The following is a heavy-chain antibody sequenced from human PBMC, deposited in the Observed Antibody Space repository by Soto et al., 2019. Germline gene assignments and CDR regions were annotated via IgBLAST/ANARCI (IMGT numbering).Heavy chain of an antibody. Sequence: QVQLQQWGAGLLESSETLSLTCVVYGGSFSGYYWSWIRQPPGKGLEWIGEINQSGGTNYNPSLKSRVTISVDPSKNQFSLKLISLTAADTAVYYCARGRWEIRFESWGQGSLVTVSS. D-gene: IGHD1-26*01. J-gene: IGHJ4*02. V-gene: IGHV4-34*01. CDR3: ARGRWEIRFES. CDR2: INQSGGT. CDR1: GGSFSGYY.